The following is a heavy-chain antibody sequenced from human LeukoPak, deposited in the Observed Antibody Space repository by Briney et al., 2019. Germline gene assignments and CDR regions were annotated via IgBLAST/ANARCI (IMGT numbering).Heavy chain of an antibody. V-gene: IGHV1-2*02. CDR1: GGNFRNYA. D-gene: IGHD6-13*01. J-gene: IGHJ6*03. CDR2: INPNSGGT. CDR3: ARVRRYSSSWFRSYYYYMDV. Sequence: ASVKVSCKASGGNFRNYAISWVRLAPGQGLEWMGWINPNSGGTNYAQKFQGRVTMTRDTSISTAYMELSRLRSDDTAVYYCARVRRYSSSWFRSYYYYMDVWGKGTTVTVSS.